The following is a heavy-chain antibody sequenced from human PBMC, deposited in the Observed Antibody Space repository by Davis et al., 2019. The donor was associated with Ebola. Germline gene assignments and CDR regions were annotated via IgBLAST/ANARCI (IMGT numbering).Heavy chain of an antibody. Sequence: GESLKISCAASGFTFSNAWMSWVRQAPGKGLEWVGRIKSKTDGGTTDYAAPVKGRFIISRDDSKNTLYLQMNSLKTEDTAVYYCTTPLYGDYYYGMDVWGQGTTVTVSS. CDR3: TTPLYGDYYYGMDV. J-gene: IGHJ6*02. CDR2: IKSKTDGGTT. D-gene: IGHD4-17*01. CDR1: GFTFSNAW. V-gene: IGHV3-15*01.